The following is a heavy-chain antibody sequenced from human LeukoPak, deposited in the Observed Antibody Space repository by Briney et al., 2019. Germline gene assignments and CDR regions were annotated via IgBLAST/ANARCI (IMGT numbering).Heavy chain of an antibody. CDR2: IKSKTDCGTT. Sequence: GGSLRLSCAASGFTFSNAWMSWVPQAPGKGLEWVGRIKSKTDCGTTDYAAPVKGRFTISRDDSNNTLYLQMNSLKTEDTAVYYCTTETIYCSSTSCSNAFDYWGQGTLVTVSS. CDR3: TTETIYCSSTSCSNAFDY. CDR1: GFTFSNAW. D-gene: IGHD2-2*01. J-gene: IGHJ4*02. V-gene: IGHV3-15*01.